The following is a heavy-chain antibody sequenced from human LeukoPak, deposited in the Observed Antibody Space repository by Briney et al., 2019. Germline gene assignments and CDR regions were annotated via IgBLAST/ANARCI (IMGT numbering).Heavy chain of an antibody. CDR3: ARGFGFWSGSSILPYYFDY. CDR2: INPSGGTA. J-gene: IGHJ4*02. V-gene: IGHV1-46*01. Sequence: ASVKVSCKTSGHTFTRYYIRWLRQAPGQGLECVTIINPSGGTASFAQKFQGRVTMTRDTSTTTVYMELTSLRSEDTAIYYCARGFGFWSGSSILPYYFDYWGQGTLVTVSS. CDR1: GHTFTRYY. D-gene: IGHD3-3*01.